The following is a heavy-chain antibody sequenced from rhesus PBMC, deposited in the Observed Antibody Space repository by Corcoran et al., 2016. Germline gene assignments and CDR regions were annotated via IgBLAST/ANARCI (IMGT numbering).Heavy chain of an antibody. CDR3: ARGTGTNRFDV. V-gene: IGHV4S11*01. CDR1: GGSISSNY. J-gene: IGHJ5-1*01. D-gene: IGHD1-26*01. CDR2: IGGSSGST. Sequence: QVQLQESGPELVKPSETLSLTCAVSGGSISSNYWSWIRQPPGKGLEWIGYIGGSSGSTNYNPSLQSRVTLSVDTSKNQLSLKLSSVTAADTAVYYCARGTGTNRFDVWGPGVLVTVSS.